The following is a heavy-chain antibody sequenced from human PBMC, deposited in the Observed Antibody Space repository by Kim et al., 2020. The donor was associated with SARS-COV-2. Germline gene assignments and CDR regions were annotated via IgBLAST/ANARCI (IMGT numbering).Heavy chain of an antibody. Sequence: SETLSLTCAVYGGSFSGYYWSWIRQPPGKGLEWIGEINHSGSTNYNPSLKSRVTISVDTSKNQFSLKLSSVTAADTAVYYCARARCPKCGRSSWYSYYYYGMDVWGQGTTVTVSS. J-gene: IGHJ6*02. CDR3: ARARCPKCGRSSWYSYYYYGMDV. V-gene: IGHV4-34*01. CDR1: GGSFSGYY. D-gene: IGHD6-13*01. CDR2: INHSGST.